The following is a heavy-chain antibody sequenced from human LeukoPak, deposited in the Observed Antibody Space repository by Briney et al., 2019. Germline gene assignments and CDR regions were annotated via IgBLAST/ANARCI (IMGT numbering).Heavy chain of an antibody. CDR3: ARATYDFWSGYYSG. CDR1: GYTFTSYY. D-gene: IGHD3-3*01. Sequence: GASVKVSCKASGYTFTSYYTHWVRQAPGQALEWMGIINPSGGSTSYAQKFQGRVTMTRDMSTSTVYMELSSLRSEDTAVYYCARATYDFWSGYYSGWGQGTLVTVSS. V-gene: IGHV1-46*01. CDR2: INPSGGST. J-gene: IGHJ4*02.